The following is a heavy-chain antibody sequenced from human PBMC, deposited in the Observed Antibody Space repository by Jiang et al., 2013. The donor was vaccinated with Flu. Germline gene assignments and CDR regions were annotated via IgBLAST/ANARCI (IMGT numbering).Heavy chain of an antibody. V-gene: IGHV1-3*01. CDR3: ARSFRGTGYISTPDN. CDR1: GYTFTNYP. CDR2: INPGNGNT. J-gene: IGHJ4*02. D-gene: IGHD5-24*01. Sequence: SGAEVKKPGASVKISCRASGYTFTNYPMHWVRQAPGQRLEWMGWINPGNGNTKYSQKFQGRVILTRDTSATTVYMHLSSLRSEDTAVYYCARSFRGTGYISTPDNWGQGTLVTVSS.